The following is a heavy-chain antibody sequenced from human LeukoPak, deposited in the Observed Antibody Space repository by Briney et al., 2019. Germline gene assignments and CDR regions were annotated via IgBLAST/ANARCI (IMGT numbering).Heavy chain of an antibody. Sequence: GESLKISCKGSGYSFTNYWIGWVRQMPGKGLEWTGVIYPGDSDTRYSPSFQGQVTISADKSISTAYLQWSSLKASDTAMYYCARRLYDSSGYYLAWGQGTLVTVSS. CDR3: ARRLYDSSGYYLA. CDR2: IYPGDSDT. V-gene: IGHV5-51*01. J-gene: IGHJ5*02. D-gene: IGHD3-22*01. CDR1: GYSFTNYW.